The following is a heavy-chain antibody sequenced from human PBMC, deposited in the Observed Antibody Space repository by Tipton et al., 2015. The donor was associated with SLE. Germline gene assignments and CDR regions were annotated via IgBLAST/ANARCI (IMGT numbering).Heavy chain of an antibody. Sequence: SLRLSCAASGFTFSRYAVSWVRQAPGKGLEWVSAISGSGGSTYYADSVKGRFTISRDNAKNSLYLQMNSLRAEDTAVYYCAREGYSSGWYYFDYWGQGTLVTVSS. J-gene: IGHJ4*02. V-gene: IGHV3-23*01. CDR3: AREGYSSGWYYFDY. D-gene: IGHD6-19*01. CDR1: GFTFSRYA. CDR2: ISGSGGST.